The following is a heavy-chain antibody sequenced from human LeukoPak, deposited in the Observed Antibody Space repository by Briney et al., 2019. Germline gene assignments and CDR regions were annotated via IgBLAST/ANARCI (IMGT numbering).Heavy chain of an antibody. CDR3: AKDTACSWWYFDL. D-gene: IGHD5-18*01. Sequence: GGPLTLPCAVSGLTFGNFWMHWLRQAPGKELVWVARINTCCSNTVHAYFVKGRITVSRDNSKNSLYLQMNRLNPDEPAVFFRAKDTACSWWYFDLWGRGTLVTVSS. CDR1: GLTFGNFW. J-gene: IGHJ2*01. V-gene: IGHV3-74*01. CDR2: INTCCSNT.